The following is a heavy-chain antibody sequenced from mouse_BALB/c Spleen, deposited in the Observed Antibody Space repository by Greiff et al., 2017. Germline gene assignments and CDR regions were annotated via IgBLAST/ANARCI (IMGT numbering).Heavy chain of an antibody. V-gene: IGHV1-14*01. CDR1: GYTFTSYV. J-gene: IGHJ4*01. D-gene: IGHD2-14*01. CDR2: INPYNDGT. CDR3: LYEGYAMDY. Sequence: VQLKQSGPELVKPGASVKMSCKASGYTFTSYVMHWVKQKPGQGLEWIGYINPYNDGTKYNEKFKGKATLTSDKSSSTAYMELSSLTSEDSAVYYCLYEGYAMDYWGQGTSVTVTS.